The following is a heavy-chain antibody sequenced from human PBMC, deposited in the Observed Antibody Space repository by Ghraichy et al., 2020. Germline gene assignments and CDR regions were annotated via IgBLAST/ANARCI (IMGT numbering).Heavy chain of an antibody. CDR2: IHPTGTT. V-gene: IGHV4-34*01. J-gene: IGHJ3*02. D-gene: IGHD5-18*01. Sequence: SQTISLTCAVYVGSFNGYYWSWIRQPPGKGLEWIGEIHPTGTTNNSPSLKSRLTLLVDTSKNQFSLLLKSVTAADTAVYYCARRRQTWSAAEGDAFDIWSQGAMVTVSS. CDR3: ARRRQTWSAAEGDAFDI. CDR1: VGSFNGYY.